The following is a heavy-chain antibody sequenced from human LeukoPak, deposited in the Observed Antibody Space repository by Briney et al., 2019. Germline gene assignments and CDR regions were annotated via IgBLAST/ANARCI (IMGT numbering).Heavy chain of an antibody. Sequence: SETLSLTCTVSGGSISSYYWSWIRQPPGKGLEWIGYIYYSGSTNYNPSLKSRVTISVDTSKNQFSLKLSSVTAADTAVYYCASSVRSFGGFDYWGQGTLVTVSS. V-gene: IGHV4-59*01. J-gene: IGHJ4*02. CDR2: IYYSGST. CDR1: GGSISSYY. CDR3: ASSVRSFGGFDY. D-gene: IGHD3-10*01.